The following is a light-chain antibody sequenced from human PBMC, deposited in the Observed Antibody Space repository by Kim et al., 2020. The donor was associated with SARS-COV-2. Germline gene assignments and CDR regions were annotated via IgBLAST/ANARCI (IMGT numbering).Light chain of an antibody. J-gene: IGLJ1*01. CDR2: QDS. CDR3: QAWDSSTYV. CDR1: KMGDKY. Sequence: SGSPGQAASITCCGGKMGDKYACWYQQKPGQSPGLVIYQDSKRPSGIHERFSGSNSGNTATLTISGTKAMDGADYYCQAWDSSTYVFGTGTRVTVL. V-gene: IGLV3-1*01.